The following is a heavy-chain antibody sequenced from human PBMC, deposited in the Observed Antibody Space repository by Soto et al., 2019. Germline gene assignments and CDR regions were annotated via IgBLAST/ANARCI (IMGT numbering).Heavy chain of an antibody. J-gene: IGHJ4*02. D-gene: IGHD3-10*01. CDR1: GGSFSGYY. CDR2: INHSGST. Sequence: QVQLQQWGAGLLKPSETLSLTCAVYGGSFSGYYWSWIRQPPGKGLEWIGEINHSGSTNYIPSLKSRVTRPVDTSPTQFSQKLSSVSAADTAEYSCARGRVDVLLWFGELHSDYWGQGTLVTVSS. CDR3: ARGRVDVLLWFGELHSDY. V-gene: IGHV4-34*01.